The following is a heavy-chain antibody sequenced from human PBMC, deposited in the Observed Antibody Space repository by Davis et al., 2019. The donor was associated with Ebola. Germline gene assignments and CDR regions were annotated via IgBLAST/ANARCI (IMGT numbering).Heavy chain of an antibody. CDR1: GYTFTSYY. J-gene: IGHJ3*02. Sequence: ASVKVSCKASGYTFTSYYMHWVRQAPCQGLEWTGIINPSRGGTSYPQKFKGRVTIPRDTSPSTCYMELSSLRSEDTAVYYCAGFRTYYYVTREGAFDIWGQGTMVTVSS. V-gene: IGHV1-46*01. D-gene: IGHD3-10*02. CDR2: INPSRGGT. CDR3: AGFRTYYYVTREGAFDI.